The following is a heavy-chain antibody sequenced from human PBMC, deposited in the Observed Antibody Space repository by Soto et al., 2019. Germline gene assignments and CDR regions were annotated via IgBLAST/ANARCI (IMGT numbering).Heavy chain of an antibody. CDR2: INHRGST. J-gene: IGHJ4*02. Sequence: SETLSLTCAVYGGSFSGYYWSWIRQPPGKGLEWIGEINHRGSTNYNPSLKSRVTISVDTSKNQFSLKLSSVTAADTAVYYCAHEPNYYDSSGYYDYWGEGTLVTVSS. CDR1: GGSFSGYY. CDR3: AHEPNYYDSSGYYDY. D-gene: IGHD3-22*01. V-gene: IGHV4-34*01.